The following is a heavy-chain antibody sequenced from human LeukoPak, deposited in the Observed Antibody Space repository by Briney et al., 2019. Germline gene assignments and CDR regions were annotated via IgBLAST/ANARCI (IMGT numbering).Heavy chain of an antibody. Sequence: SETLSLTCTVSGGSISNYYWSWIRQPPGKGLEWVGYIHYSGSANYNRSLKSRVTISVDTSKNQFSLKLSSVTAADTAVYYCARVEEGYGSGRRENYYYYYMDVWGKGTTVTVSS. V-gene: IGHV4-59*01. CDR2: IHYSGSA. D-gene: IGHD3-10*01. CDR1: GGSISNYY. CDR3: ARVEEGYGSGRRENYYYYYMDV. J-gene: IGHJ6*03.